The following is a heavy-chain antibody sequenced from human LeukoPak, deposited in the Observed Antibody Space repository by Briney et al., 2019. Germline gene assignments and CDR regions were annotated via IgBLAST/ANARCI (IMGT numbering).Heavy chain of an antibody. D-gene: IGHD2-15*01. J-gene: IGHJ4*02. V-gene: IGHV3-48*04. CDR1: GFTFSNAW. Sequence: PGGSLRLSCAASGFTFSNAWMSWVRQAPGKGLEWVSYISSSSSTIYYSDSVKGRFTISRDNAKNSLYLQMNSLTAEDTAVYYCARDGVGFDYWGQGALVTVSS. CDR3: ARDGVGFDY. CDR2: ISSSSSTI.